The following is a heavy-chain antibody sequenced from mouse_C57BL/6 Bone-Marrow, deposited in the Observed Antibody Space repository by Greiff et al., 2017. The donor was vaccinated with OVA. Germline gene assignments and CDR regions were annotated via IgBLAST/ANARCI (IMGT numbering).Heavy chain of an antibody. CDR1: GFTFSSYT. J-gene: IGHJ2*01. Sequence: EVKLMESGGGLVKPGGSLKLSCAASGFTFSSYTMSWVRQTPEKRLEWVATISGGGGNTYYPDSVKGRFTISRDNAKNTLYLQMSSLRSEDTALYYCARQLRRFDYWGQGTTLTVSS. D-gene: IGHD2-4*01. V-gene: IGHV5-9*01. CDR2: ISGGGGNT. CDR3: ARQLRRFDY.